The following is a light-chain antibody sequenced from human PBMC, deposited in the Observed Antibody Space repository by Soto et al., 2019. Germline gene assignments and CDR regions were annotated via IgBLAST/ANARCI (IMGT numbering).Light chain of an antibody. CDR3: GTWDSSLSAVV. CDR1: SSNIGDND. Sequence: QSVLTQPPSVSAAPGQRVTISCSGKSSNIGDNDVAWFRHPPGTAPELLIYDDTKRPSGIPDRISGSKSGTSATLGISGLQTGDEADYYCGTWDSSLSAVVFGGGTKLTV. CDR2: DDT. J-gene: IGLJ3*02. V-gene: IGLV1-51*01.